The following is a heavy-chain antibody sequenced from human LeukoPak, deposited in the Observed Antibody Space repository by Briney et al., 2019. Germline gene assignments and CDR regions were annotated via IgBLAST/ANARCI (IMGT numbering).Heavy chain of an antibody. J-gene: IGHJ5*02. V-gene: IGHV3-23*01. CDR3: GHGSPIHH. CDR1: TFTSSSYY. Sequence: GGSLRLSCVAATFTSSSYYMSWGSQAPGKGLEWVSGISGSGGTTYYADYVKGRFTISRDNSKHTLYVQMNSLRAEDTAVFYRGHGSPIHHWGQGTLVTVSS. D-gene: IGHD5-24*01. CDR2: ISGSGGTT.